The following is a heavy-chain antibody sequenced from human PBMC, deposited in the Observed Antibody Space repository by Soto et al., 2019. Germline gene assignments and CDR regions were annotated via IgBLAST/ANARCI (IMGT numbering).Heavy chain of an antibody. Sequence: NPGGSLRLSCAASGFTFSDYYMSWIRQAPGKGLEWVSYISSSGSTIYYADSVKGRFTISRDNAKNSLYLQMNSLRAEDTAVYYCARRLTYYYDSSGYYYPGIGAFDIWGQGTMVTVSS. CDR3: ARRLTYYYDSSGYYYPGIGAFDI. CDR1: GFTFSDYY. D-gene: IGHD3-22*01. J-gene: IGHJ3*02. CDR2: ISSSGSTI. V-gene: IGHV3-11*01.